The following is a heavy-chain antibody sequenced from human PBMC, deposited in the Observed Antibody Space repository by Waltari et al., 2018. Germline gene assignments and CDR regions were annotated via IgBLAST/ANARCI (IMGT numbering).Heavy chain of an antibody. D-gene: IGHD3-3*02. J-gene: IGHJ4*02. Sequence: QVQLVESGGGVVQPGRSLRLSCAASGFTFSSYGMHWVRQAPGKGLGWMAFIWYDGSNKYYADSVKGRFTISRDNSKNTLYLQMNSLRAEDTAVYYCARDAFLEWQNYFDYWGQGTLVTVSS. CDR2: IWYDGSNK. V-gene: IGHV3-33*01. CDR1: GFTFSSYG. CDR3: ARDAFLEWQNYFDY.